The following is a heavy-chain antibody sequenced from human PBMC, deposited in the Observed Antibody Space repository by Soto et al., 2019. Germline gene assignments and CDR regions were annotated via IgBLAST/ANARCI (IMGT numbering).Heavy chain of an antibody. V-gene: IGHV4-31*03. J-gene: IGHJ3*02. D-gene: IGHD3-22*01. Sequence: QVQLQESGPGLVKPSQTLSLTCTVSGGSISSGAYYWSWIRQHPGKGLEWIGYIYYSGSTYYNPCLKSGVTISVDASKNQFSLKLSSVTAADTAVYYCARDQPPRHYYDSSGYYYEGDAFDIWGQGTMVTVSS. CDR2: IYYSGST. CDR1: GGSISSGAYY. CDR3: ARDQPPRHYYDSSGYYYEGDAFDI.